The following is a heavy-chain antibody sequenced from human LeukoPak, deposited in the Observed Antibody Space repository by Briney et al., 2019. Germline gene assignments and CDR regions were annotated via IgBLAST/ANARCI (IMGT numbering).Heavy chain of an antibody. D-gene: IGHD3-10*01. J-gene: IGHJ4*02. CDR3: ARGGSIPFEY. V-gene: IGHV3-74*01. CDR1: GFTFSNYW. Sequence: GGSLRLSCAASGFTFSNYWMHWDRQAPGKGLVWVSRINTDGSSTSYADSVKGRFTISRDNAKNTLYLQMNSLRAEDTAVYYCARGGSIPFEYWGQGTLVTVSS. CDR2: INTDGSST.